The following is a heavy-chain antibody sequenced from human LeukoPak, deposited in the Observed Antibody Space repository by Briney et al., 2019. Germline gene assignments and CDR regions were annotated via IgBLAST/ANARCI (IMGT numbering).Heavy chain of an antibody. D-gene: IGHD3-10*01. Sequence: PSETLSLTCTVSGGSISSYYWSWIRQPPGKGLEWIGYIYYSGSTNYNPSLKSRVTISVDTSKNQFSLKLSSVTAADTAAYYCASNYYGSGSLDYWGQGNLVTVSS. J-gene: IGHJ4*02. V-gene: IGHV4-59*08. CDR2: IYYSGST. CDR3: ASNYYGSGSLDY. CDR1: GGSISSYY.